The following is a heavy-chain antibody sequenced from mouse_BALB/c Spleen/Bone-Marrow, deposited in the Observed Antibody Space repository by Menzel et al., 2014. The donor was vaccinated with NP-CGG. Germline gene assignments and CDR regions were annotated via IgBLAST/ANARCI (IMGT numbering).Heavy chain of an antibody. Sequence: EVKLMESGGGLVQPGGSLKLSCAASGFDLSRFWMTWVRQAPGKGLEWIGEINPDSITINYTPSLKNKFIISRDNAKNTLYMQMCKERSENTALYYCGRIHYSCYVAYGGHGTTATVSS. D-gene: IGHD1-2*01. CDR1: GFDLSRFW. V-gene: IGHV4-1*02. J-gene: IGHJ4*01. CDR2: INPDSITI. CDR3: GRIHYSCYVAY.